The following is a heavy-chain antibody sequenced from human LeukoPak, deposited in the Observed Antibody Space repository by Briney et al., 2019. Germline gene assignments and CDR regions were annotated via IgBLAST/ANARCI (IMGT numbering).Heavy chain of an antibody. V-gene: IGHV3-21*01. CDR1: GFTLSSYS. D-gene: IGHD4-23*01. CDR2: ISSSSSYI. Sequence: GGSLRLSCVASGFTLSSYSLNWVRQAPGKGLDWVSSISSSSSYIYYADSVKGRFTISRDNAKNSLYLQMNTLRAEDTAVYYCAREGVFYGGNSGFDYWGQGTLVTVSS. CDR3: AREGVFYGGNSGFDY. J-gene: IGHJ4*02.